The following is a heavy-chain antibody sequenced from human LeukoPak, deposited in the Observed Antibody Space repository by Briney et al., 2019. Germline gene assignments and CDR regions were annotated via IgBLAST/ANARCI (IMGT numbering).Heavy chain of an antibody. CDR1: GYSISSDYF. V-gene: IGHV4-38-2*02. J-gene: IGHJ4*02. D-gene: IGHD2-2*01. Sequence: SETLSLTCVVSGYSISSDYFWGWIRQPPGKGLEWIGTISHSGSTFYKPSLKSRLTISLDTSKNQFSLKLSSVTAADTAVYYCVRDVGQLRSGYWGQGTLVTVSS. CDR2: ISHSGST. CDR3: VRDVGQLRSGY.